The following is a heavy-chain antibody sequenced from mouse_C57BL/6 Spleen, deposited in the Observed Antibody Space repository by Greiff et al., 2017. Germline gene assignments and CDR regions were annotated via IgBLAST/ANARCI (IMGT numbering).Heavy chain of an antibody. CDR2: IDPETGGT. CDR1: GYTFTDYE. V-gene: IGHV1-15*01. J-gene: IGHJ4*01. CDR3: TRYRDYAMDY. Sequence: LQQSGAELVRPGASVTLSCKASGYTFTDYEMHWVKQTPVHGLEWIGAIDPETGGTAYNQKFKGKAILTADKSSSTAYMELRSLTSEDSAVYYCTRYRDYAMDYWGQGTSVTVSS.